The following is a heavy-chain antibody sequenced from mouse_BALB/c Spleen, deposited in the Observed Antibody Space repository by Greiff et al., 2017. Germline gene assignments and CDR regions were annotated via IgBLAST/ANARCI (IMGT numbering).Heavy chain of an antibody. Sequence: VQLQQSGAELVKPGASVKLSCKASGFNIKDYYMHWVKQRPEQGLEWIGWIDPENGDTEYAPKFQGKATMTADTSSNTAYLQLSSLTSEDTAVYYCNDLHGGYWGQGTTLTVSS. CDR1: GFNIKDYY. V-gene: IGHV14-4*02. CDR3: NDLHGGY. J-gene: IGHJ2*01. CDR2: IDPENGDT.